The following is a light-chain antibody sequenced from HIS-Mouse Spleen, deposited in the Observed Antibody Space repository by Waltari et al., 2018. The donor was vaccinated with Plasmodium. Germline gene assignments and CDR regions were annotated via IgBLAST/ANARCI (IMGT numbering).Light chain of an antibody. CDR1: QSVSSSY. Sequence: EIVLTQSPGTLSLSPGERATLSGRASQSVSSSYLAWYQQKPGQAPRLLIYGASSRATGIPDRFSGSGSGTDVTLTISRLEPEDFAVYYCQQYGSSPYTFGQGTKLEIK. CDR2: GAS. J-gene: IGKJ2*01. V-gene: IGKV3-20*01. CDR3: QQYGSSPYT.